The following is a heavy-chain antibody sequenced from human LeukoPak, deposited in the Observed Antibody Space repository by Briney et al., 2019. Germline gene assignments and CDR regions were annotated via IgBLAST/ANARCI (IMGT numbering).Heavy chain of an antibody. D-gene: IGHD2-15*01. V-gene: IGHV1-18*04. CDR1: GYTFTSYY. CDR3: ARIGYCSGGSCYSGDYYYYYYMDV. CDR2: ISAYNGNT. J-gene: IGHJ6*03. Sequence: ASVKVSCKASGYTFTSYYMHWVRQAPGQGLEWMGWISAYNGNTNYAQKLQGRVTMTTDTSTSTAYMELRSLRSDDTAVYCCARIGYCSGGSCYSGDYYYYYYMDVWGKGTTVTVSS.